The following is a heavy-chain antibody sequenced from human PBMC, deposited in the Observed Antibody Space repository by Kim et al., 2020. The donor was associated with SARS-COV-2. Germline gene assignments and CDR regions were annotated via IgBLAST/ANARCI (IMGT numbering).Heavy chain of an antibody. Sequence: GGSLRLSCAASGFTFSSYGMHWVRQAPGKGLEWVAVIWYDGSNKYYADSVKGRFTISRDNSKNTLYLQMNSLRAEDTAVYYCARGGIQLWLFYYGMDVWGQGTTVTVSS. V-gene: IGHV3-33*01. D-gene: IGHD5-18*01. CDR3: ARGGIQLWLFYYGMDV. CDR2: IWYDGSNK. J-gene: IGHJ6*02. CDR1: GFTFSSYG.